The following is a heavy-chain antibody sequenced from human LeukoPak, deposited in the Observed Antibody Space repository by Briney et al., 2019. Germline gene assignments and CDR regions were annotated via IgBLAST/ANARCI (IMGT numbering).Heavy chain of an antibody. J-gene: IGHJ6*02. CDR2: IYYSGST. V-gene: IGHV4-59*01. Sequence: SETLSLTCTVSGGSISSYYWSWIRQPPGKGLEWIGYIYYSGSTNYNPSLKSRVTISVDTSKNQFSLKLSSVTAADTAVHYCARDRDFWSGYYTSDGYYGMDVWGQGTTVTVSS. D-gene: IGHD3-3*01. CDR3: ARDRDFWSGYYTSDGYYGMDV. CDR1: GGSISSYY.